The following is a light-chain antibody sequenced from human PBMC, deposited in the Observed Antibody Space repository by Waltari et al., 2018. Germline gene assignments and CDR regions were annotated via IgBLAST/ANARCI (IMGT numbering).Light chain of an antibody. CDR3: LSYDSSLSGWV. V-gene: IGLV1-40*01. Sequence: QSVLTQPPSVSGAPGQRATISCPGSSPNIGAGYDVHWYQELPGTAPKPPTHANTNRPSGVPDRFSGSKSGTSASLAITGLQAEDEADYYCLSYDSSLSGWVFGGGTKLTVL. CDR1: SPNIGAGYD. J-gene: IGLJ3*02. CDR2: ANT.